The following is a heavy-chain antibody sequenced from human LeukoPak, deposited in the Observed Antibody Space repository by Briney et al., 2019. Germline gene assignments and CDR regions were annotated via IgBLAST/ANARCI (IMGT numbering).Heavy chain of an antibody. J-gene: IGHJ4*02. V-gene: IGHV5-51*01. CDR3: VRHGLGSSWFGFDY. CDR2: IYPGDSDP. Sequence: RGESLKISCKGSGYSFIRYWIGWVRQMPGKGLEWMGIIYPGDSDPRYSPSFQGQVTISADKSISTAYLQWSSLKASDSAMYYCVRHGLGSSWFGFDYWGQGTPVTVSS. CDR1: GYSFIRYW. D-gene: IGHD6-13*01.